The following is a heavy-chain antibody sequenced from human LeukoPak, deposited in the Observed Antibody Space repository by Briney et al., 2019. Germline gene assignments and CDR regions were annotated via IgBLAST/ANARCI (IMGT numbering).Heavy chain of an antibody. CDR3: AKVPGLLWFGESNPFDY. J-gene: IGHJ4*02. CDR1: GFTFSSYA. Sequence: GRSLRLSCAASGFTFSSYAMHWVRQAPGKGLEWVAVISYDGSNKYYADSVKGRFTISRDNSKNTLYLQMNSLRAEDTAVYYCAKVPGLLWFGESNPFDYWGQGTLVTVSS. D-gene: IGHD3-10*01. V-gene: IGHV3-30-3*01. CDR2: ISYDGSNK.